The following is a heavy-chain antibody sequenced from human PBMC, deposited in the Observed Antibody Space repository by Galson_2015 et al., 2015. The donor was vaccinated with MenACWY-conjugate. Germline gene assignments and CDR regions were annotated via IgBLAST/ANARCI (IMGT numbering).Heavy chain of an antibody. CDR1: GLTFSSYW. J-gene: IGHJ4*02. CDR2: INGAGSRA. V-gene: IGHV3-74*03. Sequence: SLRLSCAASGLTFSSYWMHWVRQPPGKGLVWVSRINGAGSRAEYADSVEGRFTISRDTARNTLFLQMNSLRVEDTGVYYCARIWFGEVLEVDGWGQGTLVTVSS. CDR3: ARIWFGEVLEVDG. D-gene: IGHD3-10*01.